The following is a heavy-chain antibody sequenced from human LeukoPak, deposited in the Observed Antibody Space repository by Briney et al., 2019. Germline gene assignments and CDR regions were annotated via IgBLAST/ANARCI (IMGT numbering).Heavy chain of an antibody. CDR2: MSYEGSNK. Sequence: GRSLRLSCAASGFTFSSYAMHWVRQAPGKGLEWVAIMSYEGSNKYYADSAKGRFTISRDNSKNTLYLQMNSLRDEDTAVYYCATGHSGFDYYFDFWGQGTLVTVSS. J-gene: IGHJ4*02. D-gene: IGHD5-12*01. CDR3: ATGHSGFDYYFDF. V-gene: IGHV3-30-3*01. CDR1: GFTFSSYA.